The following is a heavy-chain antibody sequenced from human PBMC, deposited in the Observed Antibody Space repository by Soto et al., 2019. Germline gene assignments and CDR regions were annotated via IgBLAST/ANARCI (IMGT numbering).Heavy chain of an antibody. V-gene: IGHV1-69*13. CDR1: GGPFSSYS. CDR2: IIPIFGTA. J-gene: IGHJ6*02. Sequence: GASVKVSCKGSGGPFSSYSISWVRQAPGQGLEWMGGIIPIFGTANYAQKFQGRVTITADESTSTAYMELSSLRSEDTAVYYCARVLSTVTTYGLYYYGMDVWRQGTTVTVSS. CDR3: ARVLSTVTTYGLYYYGMDV. D-gene: IGHD4-17*01.